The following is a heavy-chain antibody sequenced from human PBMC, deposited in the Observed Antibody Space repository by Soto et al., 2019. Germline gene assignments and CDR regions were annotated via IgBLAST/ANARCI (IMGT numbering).Heavy chain of an antibody. CDR3: ARVGVPEMATHYFDY. Sequence: SVKVSCKASGGTFSSYAISWVRQAPGQGLEWMGGIIPIFGTANYAQKFQGRVTITADESTSTAYMELSSLRSEDTAVYYCARVGVPEMATHYFDYWGQGTLVTVSS. CDR2: IIPIFGTA. J-gene: IGHJ4*02. V-gene: IGHV1-69*13. D-gene: IGHD2-2*01. CDR1: GGTFSSYA.